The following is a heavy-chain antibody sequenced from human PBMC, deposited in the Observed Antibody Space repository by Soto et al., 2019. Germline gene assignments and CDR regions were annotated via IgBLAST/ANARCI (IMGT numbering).Heavy chain of an antibody. Sequence: EVQLLESGGGLVQPGGSLRLSCAASGFTFSSYAMSWVRQAPGKGLEWVSAISGSGGSTYYANSVRGRLTISRDNSKNTVYLQMNSLRAEDTAVYYCAKRTVGWYFDLWGRGTLVTVSS. V-gene: IGHV3-23*01. CDR1: GFTFSSYA. CDR2: ISGSGGST. J-gene: IGHJ2*01. CDR3: AKRTVGWYFDL. D-gene: IGHD4-17*01.